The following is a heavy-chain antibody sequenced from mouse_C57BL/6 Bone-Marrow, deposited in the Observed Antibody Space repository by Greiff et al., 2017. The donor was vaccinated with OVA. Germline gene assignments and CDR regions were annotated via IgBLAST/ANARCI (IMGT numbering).Heavy chain of an antibody. CDR1: GFTFSSYA. Sequence: EVQLLESGEGLVKPGGSLKLSCAASGFTFSSYAMSWVRQTPGKRLEWVAYISSGGDYTYYADTVKGRFTITRDNANNTLYLQMSSLKSEDTAMYCCTRLLGAMDYWGQGPRDTVSS. D-gene: IGHD3-3*01. CDR3: TRLLGAMDY. V-gene: IGHV5-9-1*02. J-gene: IGHJ4*01. CDR2: ISSGGDYT.